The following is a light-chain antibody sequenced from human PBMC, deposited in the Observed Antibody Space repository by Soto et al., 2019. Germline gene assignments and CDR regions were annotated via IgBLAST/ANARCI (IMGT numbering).Light chain of an antibody. CDR1: QSLLHSDGYNY. CDR2: VGS. J-gene: IGKJ4*02. CDR3: MQAREAPLQ. Sequence: VMTQAPLSLPVTPGEPASISCRSSQSLLHSDGYNYLDWYLQKPGQSPQLLIYVGSNRASGGPDRLSDSGSSTDFTLRISRVEAEAVGVYYCMQAREAPLQFCGGTKVEIK. V-gene: IGKV2-28*01.